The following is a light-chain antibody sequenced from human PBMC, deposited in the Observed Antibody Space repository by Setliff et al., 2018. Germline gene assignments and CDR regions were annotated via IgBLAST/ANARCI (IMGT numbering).Light chain of an antibody. J-gene: IGLJ1*01. CDR1: YGDVGKYNL. Sequence: QSALTQPASVSGSPGQSITISCTGTYGDVGKYNLVSWYQQHPGKAPKLILYDFTTRPSGVSDRFSGSKSANTASLTISGLQAEDEADYYCCSYAGSSTFVFGGGTKVTVL. CDR3: CSYAGSSTFV. V-gene: IGLV2-23*02. CDR2: DFT.